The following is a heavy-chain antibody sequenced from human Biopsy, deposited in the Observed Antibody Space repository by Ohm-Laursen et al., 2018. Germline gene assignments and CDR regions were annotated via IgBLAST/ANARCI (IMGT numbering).Heavy chain of an antibody. Sequence: SDTLSLTCTVSGGSLSSYYWSWIRQPAGKGLEWIGYIYYSGSTNYNPSLKSRVTISEDRSKNQFSLKLKSVTAADTAVYYCATSLPSHWGSAALENWGQGILVTVSS. CDR1: GGSLSSYY. J-gene: IGHJ4*02. CDR3: ATSLPSHWGSAALEN. CDR2: IYYSGST. V-gene: IGHV4-59*07. D-gene: IGHD6-6*01.